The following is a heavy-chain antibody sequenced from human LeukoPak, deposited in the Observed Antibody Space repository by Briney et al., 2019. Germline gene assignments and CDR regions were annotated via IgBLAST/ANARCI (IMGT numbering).Heavy chain of an antibody. V-gene: IGHV3-30*14. D-gene: IGHD3-10*01. J-gene: IGHJ6*02. CDR1: GFTFSSYA. CDR2: ISYDGSNK. CDR3: ARPSNYYGSGSYQYYYYGMDV. Sequence: GGSLRLSCAASGFTFSSYAMHWVRQAPGRGLEWVAVISYDGSNKYYADSVKGRFTISRDNSKNTLYLQMNSLRAEDTAVYYCARPSNYYGSGSYQYYYYGMDVWGQGTTVTVSS.